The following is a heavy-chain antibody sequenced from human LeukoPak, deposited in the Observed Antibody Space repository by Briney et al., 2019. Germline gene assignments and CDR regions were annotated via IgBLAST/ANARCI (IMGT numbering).Heavy chain of an antibody. D-gene: IGHD3-10*01. J-gene: IGHJ5*02. Sequence: SETLSLTCTVSGGSISSYYWSWIRQPPGKGLEWIGYIYYSGSTYYNPSLKSRVTISVDTSKNQFSLKLSSVTAADTAVYYCARERESYYYGSGSYGPGPFDPWGQGTLVTVSS. CDR1: GGSISSYY. CDR2: IYYSGST. CDR3: ARERESYYYGSGSYGPGPFDP. V-gene: IGHV4-30-4*08.